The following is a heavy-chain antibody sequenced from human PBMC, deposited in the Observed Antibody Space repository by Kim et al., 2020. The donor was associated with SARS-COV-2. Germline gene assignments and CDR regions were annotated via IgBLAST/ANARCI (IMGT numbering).Heavy chain of an antibody. Sequence: SETLSLTCTVSGGSISSGGYYWSWIRQPAGKGLEWIGRIYTSGSTNYNPSLKSRVTISLATSKNQFSLKLGSVTAADTAVYFCARGSVDYDSSGYLSVRHLDSWGQGTLVTVSS. J-gene: IGHJ4*02. CDR3: ARGSVDYDSSGYLSVRHLDS. V-gene: IGHV4-61*02. CDR1: GGSISSGGYY. D-gene: IGHD3-22*01. CDR2: IYTSGST.